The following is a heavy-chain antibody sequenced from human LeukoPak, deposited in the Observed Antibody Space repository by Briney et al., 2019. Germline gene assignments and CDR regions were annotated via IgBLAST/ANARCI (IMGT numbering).Heavy chain of an antibody. CDR3: AKAPSSSSWFDY. V-gene: IGHV3-23*01. CDR1: GFTFSSYA. CDR2: ISGSGGST. J-gene: IGHJ4*02. D-gene: IGHD6-13*01. Sequence: GGSLRLSCAVSGFTFSSYAMSWVRQAPGKGLEWVSAISGSGGSTYYADSVKGRFTISRDNSKNTLYLQMNSLRAEDTAVYYCAKAPSSSSWFDYWGQGTLVTVSS.